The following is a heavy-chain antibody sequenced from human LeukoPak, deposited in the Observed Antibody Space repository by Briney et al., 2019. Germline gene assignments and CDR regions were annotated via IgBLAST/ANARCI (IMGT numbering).Heavy chain of an antibody. D-gene: IGHD6-19*01. J-gene: IGHJ4*02. CDR1: GLTFSSYA. V-gene: IGHV3-23*01. CDR3: AKDGVRVEQSLDY. CDR2: ITGSGGWA. Sequence: GGSLRLSCAASGLTFSSYAMMWLRQAPGQGLEWVSAITGSGGWALYADSVKGRFTISRDNSKNTLYLQMSSLRAEDTAVYYCAKDGVRVEQSLDYWGQGTLVTVSS.